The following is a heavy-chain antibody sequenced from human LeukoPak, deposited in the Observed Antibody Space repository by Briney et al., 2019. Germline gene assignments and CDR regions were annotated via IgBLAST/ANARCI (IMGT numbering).Heavy chain of an antibody. J-gene: IGHJ5*02. CDR2: INHRGST. Sequence: SETLSLTCAVSGASFTNYWWNWIRHTPGKGLEWIGDINHRGSTNYNPSLESRLTLSVDTSDNHFSLKLTSVTAADTATYYCARGVVPAARGNNWFDPWGQGTLVTVSS. CDR3: ARGVVPAARGNNWFDP. CDR1: GASFTNYW. D-gene: IGHD2-2*01. V-gene: IGHV4-34*01.